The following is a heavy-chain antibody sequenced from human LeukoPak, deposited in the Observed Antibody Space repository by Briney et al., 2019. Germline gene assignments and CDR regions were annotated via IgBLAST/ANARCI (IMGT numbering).Heavy chain of an antibody. D-gene: IGHD5-18*01. J-gene: IGHJ6*03. V-gene: IGHV4-4*07. CDR3: ARTTEGGYSYGYFYYYYMDV. CDR1: AGSISSYY. CDR2: IYTSGTT. Sequence: SETLSLTCTVSAGSISSYYWSWIRQPAGKGLEWIGRIYTSGTTHYNPSLKSRVTMSVDTSKNQFSLKLSSVTAADTAVYYCARTTEGGYSYGYFYYYYMDVWGKGTTVTISS.